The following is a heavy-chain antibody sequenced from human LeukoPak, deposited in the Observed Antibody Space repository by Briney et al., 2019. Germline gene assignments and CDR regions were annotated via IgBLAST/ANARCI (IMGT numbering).Heavy chain of an antibody. CDR1: GGSISSYY. CDR2: IYTSGST. D-gene: IGHD1-26*01. J-gene: IGHJ4*02. CDR3: ARDLVGATRGKLDY. V-gene: IGHV4-4*07. Sequence: SETLSLTCTVSGGSISSYYWSWIRQPAGKGLEWIGRIYTSGSTNYNPSLKSRVTMSVDTSKNQFSLKLSSVTAADTAVYYCARDLVGATRGKLDYWGQGTLVTVSS.